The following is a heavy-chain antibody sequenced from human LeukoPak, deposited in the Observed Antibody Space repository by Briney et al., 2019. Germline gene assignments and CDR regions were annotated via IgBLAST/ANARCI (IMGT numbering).Heavy chain of an antibody. J-gene: IGHJ3*02. Sequence: PSETLSLTCAVYGGSFSGYYWSWIRQPPGKGLEWIGEINHSGSTNYNPSLKSRVTISVDTSKNQFSLKLSSVTAADTAVYYCARQTPTYYDSSGYAGGGAFDIWGQGTMVTVSS. CDR2: INHSGST. V-gene: IGHV4-34*01. CDR1: GGSFSGYY. D-gene: IGHD3-22*01. CDR3: ARQTPTYYDSSGYAGGGAFDI.